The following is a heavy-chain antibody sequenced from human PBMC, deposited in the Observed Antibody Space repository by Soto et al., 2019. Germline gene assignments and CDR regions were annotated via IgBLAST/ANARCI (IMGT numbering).Heavy chain of an antibody. Sequence: SETLSLTCAVYGGSFSGYYWSWIRQPPGKGLEWIGEINHSGSTNYNPSLKSRVTISVDTSKNQFSLKLSSVTAADTAVYYCARGPIYGMDVWGQGTTVTVSS. J-gene: IGHJ6*02. CDR2: INHSGST. D-gene: IGHD5-12*01. V-gene: IGHV4-34*01. CDR3: ARGPIYGMDV. CDR1: GGSFSGYY.